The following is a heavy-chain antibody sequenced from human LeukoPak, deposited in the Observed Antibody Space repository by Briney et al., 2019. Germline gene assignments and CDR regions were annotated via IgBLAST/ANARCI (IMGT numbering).Heavy chain of an antibody. V-gene: IGHV3-30-3*01. Sequence: GRSLRLSCAASGFTFSNYAMHWVRQAPGKGLEWVAVISYDGSDKSYADSVKGRFTISRDNSKNTLYLQMNSLRAEDTAVYYCARANLWFGDLQPHDYWGQGTLVTVSS. CDR1: GFTFSNYA. D-gene: IGHD3-10*01. CDR3: ARANLWFGDLQPHDY. J-gene: IGHJ4*02. CDR2: ISYDGSDK.